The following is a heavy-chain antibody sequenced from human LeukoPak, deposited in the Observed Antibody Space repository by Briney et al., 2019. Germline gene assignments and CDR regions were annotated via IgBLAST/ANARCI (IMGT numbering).Heavy chain of an antibody. D-gene: IGHD3-10*01. CDR3: ATLKGWYGEGCFDY. J-gene: IGHJ4*02. V-gene: IGHV3-53*01. CDR1: GVTVSTIY. Sequence: PGGSLRLSCAASGVTVSTIYMGWVRQAPGKGLDWVSVIYPDGKAYYAESVKDRFTISRDSSENTLFLQMNSLRAEDTAAYNCATLKGWYGEGCFDYWGQGTLVTVSS. CDR2: IYPDGKA.